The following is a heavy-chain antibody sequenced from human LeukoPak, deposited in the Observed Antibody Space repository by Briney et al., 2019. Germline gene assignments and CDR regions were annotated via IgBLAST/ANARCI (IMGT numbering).Heavy chain of an antibody. CDR2: ITWNSDTI. CDR3: AKDRWGAVASFDY. V-gene: IGHV3-9*01. Sequence: PGGSLRLSCAASGFTFDDYVMHWVRQAPGKGLEWVSGITWNSDTIAYADSVKGRFTISRDNSKNMLYLQMNSLGTEDTAVYYCAKDRWGAVASFDYWGQGTLVTVSS. CDR1: GFTFDDYV. D-gene: IGHD6-19*01. J-gene: IGHJ4*02.